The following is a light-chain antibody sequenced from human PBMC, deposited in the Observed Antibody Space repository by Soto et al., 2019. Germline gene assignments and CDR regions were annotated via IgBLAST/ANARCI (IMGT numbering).Light chain of an antibody. Sequence: QSALTQPASVSGSPGQSITISCTGTSSDVGGYNYVSWYQQHPGKAPKLMIYEVTNRPSGVSHRFSGSKSGNSASLTISGLQAEDEADYYCCSYRSGTTWVFGGGPKLTVL. CDR2: EVT. CDR1: SSDVGGYNY. V-gene: IGLV2-14*01. J-gene: IGLJ3*02. CDR3: CSYRSGTTWV.